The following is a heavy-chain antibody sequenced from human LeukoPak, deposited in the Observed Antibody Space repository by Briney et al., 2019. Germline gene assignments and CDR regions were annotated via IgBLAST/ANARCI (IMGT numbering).Heavy chain of an antibody. CDR1: GFTFNAYG. J-gene: IGHJ4*02. Sequence: GGSLRLSCAASGFTFNAYGMNWVRQAPGKGLEWVSSISSSNTYIYYADSVKGRFTISRDSAKSSLYLQMNSLRDEDTAVYYCARRYCSGDSCHYFDYWGQGTPVTVSS. D-gene: IGHD2-15*01. CDR3: ARRYCSGDSCHYFDY. CDR2: ISSSNTYI. V-gene: IGHV3-21*01.